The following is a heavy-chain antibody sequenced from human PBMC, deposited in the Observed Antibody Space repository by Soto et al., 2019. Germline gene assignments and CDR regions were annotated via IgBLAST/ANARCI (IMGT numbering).Heavy chain of an antibody. J-gene: IGHJ3*02. D-gene: IGHD6-19*01. CDR1: GYTFTGYY. Sequence: GASVKVSCKASGYTFTGYYMHWVRQAPGQGLEWMGWINPNSGGTNYAQKFQGWVTMTRDTSISTAYMELSRLRSDDTAVYYCARGPLQYSSGWYAFDIWGQGTMVTVSS. V-gene: IGHV1-2*04. CDR2: INPNSGGT. CDR3: ARGPLQYSSGWYAFDI.